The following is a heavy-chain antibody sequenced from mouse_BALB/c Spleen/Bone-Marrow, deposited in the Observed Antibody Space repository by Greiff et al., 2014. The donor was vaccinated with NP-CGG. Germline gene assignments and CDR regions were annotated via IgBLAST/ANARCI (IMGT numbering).Heavy chain of an antibody. Sequence: VQLQQSGAELVRPGTSVKVSCEASGYAFTNYLIEWVKQRPGQGLEWIGMINPGSGGTNYNEKFKGKATLTADKSSSTAYMQLSSQTSDDSAVYFCARRDGSYFDYWGQGTTLTVSS. CDR2: INPGSGGT. J-gene: IGHJ2*01. D-gene: IGHD3-3*01. V-gene: IGHV1-54*01. CDR1: GYAFTNYL. CDR3: ARRDGSYFDY.